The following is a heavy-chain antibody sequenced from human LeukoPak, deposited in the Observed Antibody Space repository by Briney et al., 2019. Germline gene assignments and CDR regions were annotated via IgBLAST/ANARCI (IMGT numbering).Heavy chain of an antibody. CDR1: GGSMSGYY. CDR3: AWRYISGWFFDY. D-gene: IGHD6-19*01. V-gene: IGHV4-59*01. J-gene: IGHJ4*02. CDR2: VYYSGTT. Sequence: SETLSLTCTVSGGSMSGYYWSWIRQPPGRGLEWIGYVYYSGTTDYIPSLKSRVTMSVDTSKNQFSLNLRSVTAADTAIYYCAWRYISGWFFDYWGQGTLVTVSS.